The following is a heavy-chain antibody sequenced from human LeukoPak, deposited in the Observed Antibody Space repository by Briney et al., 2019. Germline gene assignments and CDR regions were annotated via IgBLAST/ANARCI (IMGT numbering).Heavy chain of an antibody. D-gene: IGHD6-13*01. J-gene: IGHJ5*02. Sequence: SETLSLTCTVSGGAISSYYWSWIRQPAGKGLEWIGRIYTSGSSNYNPSLKSRVTISVDTSKNQFSLKLSSVTAADTAVYYCARGRVAAGTGWFDPWGQGTLVTVSS. CDR3: ARGRVAAGTGWFDP. V-gene: IGHV4-4*07. CDR1: GGAISSYY. CDR2: IYTSGSS.